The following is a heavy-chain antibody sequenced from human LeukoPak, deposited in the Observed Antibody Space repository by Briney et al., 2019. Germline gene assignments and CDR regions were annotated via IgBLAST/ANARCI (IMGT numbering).Heavy chain of an antibody. V-gene: IGHV3-48*03. CDR1: GFTFSDYE. Sequence: GGSLRLSCAASGFTFSDYEMNWVRQAPGKGLEWILHISTSGSIIHYADSVKGRFTISRDNAKNSLYLQMNSLRAEDTAIYYCARDQGGGTSYWGQGTLVTVSS. D-gene: IGHD2-15*01. CDR2: ISTSGSII. CDR3: ARDQGGGTSY. J-gene: IGHJ4*02.